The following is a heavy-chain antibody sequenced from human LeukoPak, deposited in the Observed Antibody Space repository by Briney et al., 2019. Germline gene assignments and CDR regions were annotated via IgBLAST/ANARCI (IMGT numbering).Heavy chain of an antibody. Sequence: SETLSLTCTDSGGSISSYYWSWIRQPPGKGLEWIGYIYYSGSTNYNPSLKSRVTISVDTSKNQFSLKLSSVTAADTAVYYCARLPHFDGDGKWADYWGQGTLVTVSS. CDR3: ARLPHFDGDGKWADY. J-gene: IGHJ4*02. V-gene: IGHV4-59*08. D-gene: IGHD3-9*01. CDR2: IYYSGST. CDR1: GGSISSYY.